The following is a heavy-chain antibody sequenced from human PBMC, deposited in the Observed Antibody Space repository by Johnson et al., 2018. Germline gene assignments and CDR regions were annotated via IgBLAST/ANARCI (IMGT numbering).Heavy chain of an antibody. CDR1: GFTFSSYS. CDR3: GRVGSGLYGMDV. CDR2: ITGSRSTI. D-gene: IGHD3-3*01. Sequence: VQLVQSGGDLVQPGGSLRLSCVASGFTFSSYSINWVRQAPGRGLEWVSYITGSRSTIHYADSVQGRFTISRENAKNSVYLQMNSLRDEDTAVYYCGRVGSGLYGMDVWGQGTTVTVSS. J-gene: IGHJ6*02. V-gene: IGHV3-48*02.